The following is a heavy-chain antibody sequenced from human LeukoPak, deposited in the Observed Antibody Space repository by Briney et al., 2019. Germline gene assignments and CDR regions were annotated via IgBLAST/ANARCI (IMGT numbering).Heavy chain of an antibody. D-gene: IGHD3-22*01. J-gene: IGHJ3*02. V-gene: IGHV3-53*01. Sequence: PGGSLRLSCAASGFTVSSNYMSCVRQAPGKGLEWVSVIYSGGSTYYADSVKGRFTISRDNSKNTLYLQMNSLRAEDTAVYYCARGVVVIDDAFDIWGQGTMVTVSS. CDR2: IYSGGST. CDR1: GFTVSSNY. CDR3: ARGVVVIDDAFDI.